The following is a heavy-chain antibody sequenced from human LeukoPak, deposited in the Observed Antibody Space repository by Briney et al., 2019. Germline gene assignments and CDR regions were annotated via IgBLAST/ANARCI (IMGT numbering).Heavy chain of an antibody. D-gene: IGHD6-13*01. CDR3: ARRKIAPGGTLTTYYHYYYMDV. CDR1: GVSLSSSHW. V-gene: IGHV4-4*02. CDR2: VDYTGTT. J-gene: IGHJ6*03. Sequence: KASETLSLTRTVSGVSLSSSHWWTWVRQSAGTGLAWIGEVDYTGTTNYNPSLKSPVTRSLDMSQNHFYLKLNSVTAEDTAVYFCARRKIAPGGTLTTYYHYYYMDVWGKGTSVIVSS.